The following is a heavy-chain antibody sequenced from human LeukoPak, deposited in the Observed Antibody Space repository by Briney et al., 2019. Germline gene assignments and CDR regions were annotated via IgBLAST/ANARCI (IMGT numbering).Heavy chain of an antibody. D-gene: IGHD6-6*01. Sequence: GGSLKLSCAASGFSFSNHGMHWVRQAPGKGLEWVAFLRFDGSNKYYADSVKGRFTISRDNSKNTLYLQMNSLRAEDTAVYYCAKVTNIAARAPQDYWGQGTLVTVSS. J-gene: IGHJ4*02. CDR3: AKVTNIAARAPQDY. CDR1: GFSFSNHG. CDR2: LRFDGSNK. V-gene: IGHV3-30*02.